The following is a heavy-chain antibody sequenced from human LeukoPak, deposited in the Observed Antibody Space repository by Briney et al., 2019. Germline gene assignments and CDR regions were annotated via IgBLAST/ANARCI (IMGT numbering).Heavy chain of an antibody. J-gene: IGHJ6*03. D-gene: IGHD3-10*01. Sequence: PSETLSLTCTASGGSISSYYWSWIRQPPGKGLEWIGYIYYSGSTNYNPSLKSRVTISVDTSKNQFSLNLSSVTAADTAVYYCARVHGSSYYYYYMDVWGKGTTVTVSS. CDR3: ARVHGSSYYYYYMDV. CDR2: IYYSGST. V-gene: IGHV4-59*01. CDR1: GGSISSYY.